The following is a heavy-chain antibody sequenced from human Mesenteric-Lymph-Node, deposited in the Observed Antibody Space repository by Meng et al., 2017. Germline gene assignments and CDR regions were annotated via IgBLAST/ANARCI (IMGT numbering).Heavy chain of an antibody. V-gene: IGHV4-61*02. J-gene: IGHJ6*01. CDR2: INPGGNT. D-gene: IGHD5-24*01. Sequence: SETLSLTCSVSGDPITGGTYYWSWIRHSAGKGLEWIGRINPGGNTNYNPSLKSRVTISIDTSKNLFSLKLSSVTAADTAIYYCARDASPYTNALYNYYYYGMNVWGQGTTVTVSS. CDR1: GDPITGGTYY. CDR3: ARDASPYTNALYNYYYYGMNV.